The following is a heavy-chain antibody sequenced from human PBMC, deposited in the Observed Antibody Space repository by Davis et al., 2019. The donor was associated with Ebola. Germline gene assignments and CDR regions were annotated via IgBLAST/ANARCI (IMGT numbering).Heavy chain of an antibody. CDR3: AKGGRVGAVFDY. Sequence: PGGSLRLSCAASGFTFSSFAMSWVRQAPGKGLEWVSTISGTSTYTYYADSVKGRFTISRDNSKNTLYLQMNSLRAEDTAVYYCAKGGRVGAVFDYWGQGTLVTVSS. J-gene: IGHJ4*02. D-gene: IGHD1-26*01. V-gene: IGHV3-23*01. CDR1: GFTFSSFA. CDR2: ISGTSTYT.